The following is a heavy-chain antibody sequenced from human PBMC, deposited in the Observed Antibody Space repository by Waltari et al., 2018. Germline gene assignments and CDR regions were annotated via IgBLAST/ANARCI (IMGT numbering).Heavy chain of an antibody. CDR2: IIPIYGRP. Sequence: VHLVQSGAEMRKPGSSVKVSCKASGGTFGSYSIAWVRQAAGQGLEWLGGIIPIYGRPQYANNFQGRVTLTADASTTTVFWEMSGLRAEDTAIYFCARRDLGFAFDVWGQGTLVIVSS. D-gene: IGHD1-26*01. J-gene: IGHJ3*01. CDR1: GGTFGSYS. V-gene: IGHV1-69*12. CDR3: ARRDLGFAFDV.